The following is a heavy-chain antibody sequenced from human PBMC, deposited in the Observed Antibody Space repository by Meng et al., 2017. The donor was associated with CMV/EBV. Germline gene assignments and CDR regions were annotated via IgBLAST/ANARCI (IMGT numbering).Heavy chain of an antibody. D-gene: IGHD1-7*01. J-gene: IGHJ5*02. CDR1: GFTFSSYW. CDR3: ARDLELRPWFDP. Sequence: GESLKISCAASGFTFSSYWMHWVRQAPGKGLEWVSSISSSSSYIYYADSVKGRFTISRDNAKNSLYLQMNSLRAEDTAVYYCARDLELRPWFDPWGQGTLVTVSS. V-gene: IGHV3-21*01. CDR2: ISSSSSYI.